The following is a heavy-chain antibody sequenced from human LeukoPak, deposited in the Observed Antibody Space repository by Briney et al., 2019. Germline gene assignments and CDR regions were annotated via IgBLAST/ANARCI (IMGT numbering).Heavy chain of an antibody. V-gene: IGHV4-39*07. D-gene: IGHD6-19*01. J-gene: IGHJ4*02. CDR3: AREVSYSSGWSFDY. Sequence: PSETLSLTCTVSGGSISSSSYYWGWIRQPPGKGLEWIGSIYYSGSTYYNPSLKSRVTISVDTSKNQFSLKLSSVTAADTAVYYCAREVSYSSGWSFDYWGQGTLVTVSS. CDR2: IYYSGST. CDR1: GGSISSSSYY.